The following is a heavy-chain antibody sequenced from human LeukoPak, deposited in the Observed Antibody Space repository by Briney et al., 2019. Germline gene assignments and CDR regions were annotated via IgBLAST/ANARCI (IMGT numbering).Heavy chain of an antibody. V-gene: IGHV4-34*01. CDR2: INHSGST. Sequence: SETLSLTCAVYGGSFSGYYWSWIRQPPGKGLEWIGEINHSGSTNYNPSLKSRVTISVDTSKNQFSLKLSSVTAADTAVYYCARADYYGSGSFTSWGQGTLVTVSS. CDR3: ARADYYGSGSFTS. D-gene: IGHD3-10*01. J-gene: IGHJ4*02. CDR1: GGSFSGYY.